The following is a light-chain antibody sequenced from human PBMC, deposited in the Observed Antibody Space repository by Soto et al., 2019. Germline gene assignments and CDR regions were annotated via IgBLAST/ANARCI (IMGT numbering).Light chain of an antibody. CDR1: SSDVGGYNY. CDR3: SSYAGSLTWV. CDR2: EVS. J-gene: IGLJ3*02. V-gene: IGLV2-14*01. Sequence: QSALTQPASVSGSPGQSIAISCTGTSSDVGGYNYVSWYQYYPGKAPKLMIYEVSNRPSGVSDRFSGSKSGNTASLTISGLQAEDEADYYCSSYAGSLTWVFGGGTKVTVL.